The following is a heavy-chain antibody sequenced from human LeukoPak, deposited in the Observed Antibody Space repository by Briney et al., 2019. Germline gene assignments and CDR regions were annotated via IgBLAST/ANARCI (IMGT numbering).Heavy chain of an antibody. V-gene: IGHV3-30-3*01. J-gene: IGHJ4*02. CDR1: GFTFSSYA. CDR2: ISYDGSNK. Sequence: GGSLRLSCAASGFTFSSYAMHWVRQAPGKELEWVAVISYDGSNKYYADSVKGRFTISRDNSKNTLYLQMNSLRAEDTAVYYCARVNFYYYDSSGYYDYWGQGTLVTVSS. CDR3: ARVNFYYYDSSGYYDY. D-gene: IGHD3-22*01.